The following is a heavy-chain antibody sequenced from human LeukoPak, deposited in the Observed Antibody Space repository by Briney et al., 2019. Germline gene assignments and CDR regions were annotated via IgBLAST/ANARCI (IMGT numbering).Heavy chain of an antibody. CDR3: AKAPLRFLEWLPWVGGFDP. CDR2: ISGSGGST. J-gene: IGHJ5*02. D-gene: IGHD3-3*01. V-gene: IGHV3-23*01. CDR1: GFTFSSYA. Sequence: GALILSCAASGFTFSSYAMSWVRQAPGKGLEWVSAISGSGGSTYYADSVKGRFTISRDNSKNTLYLQMNSLRAEDTAVYYCAKAPLRFLEWLPWVGGFDPWGQGTLVTVSS.